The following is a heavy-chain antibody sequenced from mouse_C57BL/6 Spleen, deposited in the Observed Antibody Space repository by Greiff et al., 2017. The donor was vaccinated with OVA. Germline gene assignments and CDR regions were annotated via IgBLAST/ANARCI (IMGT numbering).Heavy chain of an antibody. Sequence: QLQQPGAELVRPGSSVKLSCKASGYTFTSYWMHWVKQRPIQGLEWIGNIYPSDSETHYNQKFKDKATLTVDKSSSTAYMQLSSLTSEDSAVYYCASSGGYYLYYFDYWGQGTTLTVSS. V-gene: IGHV1-52*01. CDR3: ASSGGYYLYYFDY. J-gene: IGHJ2*01. CDR1: GYTFTSYW. CDR2: IYPSDSET. D-gene: IGHD2-3*01.